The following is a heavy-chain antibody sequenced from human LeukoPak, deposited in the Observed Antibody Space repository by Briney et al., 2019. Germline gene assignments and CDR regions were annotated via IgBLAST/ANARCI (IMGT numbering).Heavy chain of an antibody. CDR2: FDPEDGET. Sequence: ASVKVSCXVSGYTLTELSMHWVRQAPGKGLEWMGGFDPEDGETIYAQKFQGRVTMTEDTSTDTAYMELSSLRSEDTAVYYCATDLVLDGDYYFDYWGQGTLVTVSS. CDR1: GYTLTELS. D-gene: IGHD4-17*01. CDR3: ATDLVLDGDYYFDY. J-gene: IGHJ4*02. V-gene: IGHV1-24*01.